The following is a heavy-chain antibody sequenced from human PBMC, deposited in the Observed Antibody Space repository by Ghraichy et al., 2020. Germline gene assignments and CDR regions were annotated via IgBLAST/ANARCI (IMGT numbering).Heavy chain of an antibody. CDR3: TRDSGWEHDL. D-gene: IGHD1-26*01. CDR2: ISESTGNS. V-gene: IGHV3-23*01. Sequence: GGSLRLSCEASGFSVGSHGMSWARQAPGKGLEWVSGISESTGNSFYADSVKGRFTISRDNSKNTLYLQMNSLKVEDTALYYCTRDSGWEHDLWGQGTLVTVSS. CDR1: GFSVGSHG. J-gene: IGHJ5*02.